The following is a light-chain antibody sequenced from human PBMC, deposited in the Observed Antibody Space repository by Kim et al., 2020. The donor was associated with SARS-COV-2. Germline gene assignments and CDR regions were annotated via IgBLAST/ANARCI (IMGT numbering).Light chain of an antibody. V-gene: IGKV3-20*01. CDR1: HSISSSY. CDR3: QQYGSSPLT. J-gene: IGKJ4*01. CDR2: GTP. Sequence: LSPGERAPLTCRASHSISSSYLAWSQQNPGQAPRLLIYGTPSRATGIPGRFSGRGSGTDFTLTISRLEPEDFAVYYCQQYGSSPLTFGGGTRLEI.